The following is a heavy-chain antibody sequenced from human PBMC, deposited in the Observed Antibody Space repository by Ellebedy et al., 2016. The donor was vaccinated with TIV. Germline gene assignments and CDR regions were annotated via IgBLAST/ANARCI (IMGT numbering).Heavy chain of an antibody. CDR2: FHPEDGET. Sequence: AASVKVSCKVSGYIFTELSIHWVRQAPGKGLEWMGGFHPEDGETVYAQKFQGRVNMTEDTSTDTAYMELSSLRSEDTAIYFCAAVKSRSRYYYYNYGLDVWGQGTTVTVSS. D-gene: IGHD3-16*02. CDR3: AAVKSRSRYYYYNYGLDV. J-gene: IGHJ6*02. V-gene: IGHV1-24*01. CDR1: GYIFTELS.